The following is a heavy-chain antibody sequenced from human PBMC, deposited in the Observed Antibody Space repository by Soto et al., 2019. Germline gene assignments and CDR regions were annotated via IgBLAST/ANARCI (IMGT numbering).Heavy chain of an antibody. CDR3: VMGGGQYWFDP. V-gene: IGHV3-7*05. Sequence: GGSLRLSCAASGFTFSKSWMTWVRQAPGKSLEWVANIKQDGSESNYVGSVKGRFTISRDNANNSLCLQMNSLRAEDTAVYYCVMGGGQYWFDPWGQGTLVTVSS. CDR2: IKQDGSES. J-gene: IGHJ5*02. D-gene: IGHD3-16*01. CDR1: GFTFSKSW.